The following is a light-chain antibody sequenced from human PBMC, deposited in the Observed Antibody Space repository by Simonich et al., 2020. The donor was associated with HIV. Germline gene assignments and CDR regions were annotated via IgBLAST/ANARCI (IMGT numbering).Light chain of an antibody. CDR1: QSVLYSSNNKNY. CDR2: WAA. Sequence: DIVMTQSPASLAVSLCERATINCKSSQSVLYSSNNKNYLAWYQQKPGQPPKLLIYWAATRESGVPDRFSGSGSGTDFTLTISSLQAEDVALYYCQQYYSTPVLTFGGGTKVEIK. CDR3: QQYYSTPVLT. J-gene: IGKJ4*01. V-gene: IGKV4-1*01.